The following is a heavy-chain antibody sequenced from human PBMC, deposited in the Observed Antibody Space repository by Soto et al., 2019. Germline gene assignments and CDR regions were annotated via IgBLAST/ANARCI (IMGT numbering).Heavy chain of an antibody. CDR1: GGSFSGYY. CDR3: ARGVGSSPPRY. Sequence: SETLSLTCAVYGGSFSGYYWSWIRQPPGKGLEWIGEINHSGSNNYNPSLKSRFTISVDTSKNQFSLKLSSVTAADTAVYYCARGVGSSPPRYWGRGTLVTVSS. CDR2: INHSGSN. V-gene: IGHV4-34*01. J-gene: IGHJ4*02. D-gene: IGHD3-9*01.